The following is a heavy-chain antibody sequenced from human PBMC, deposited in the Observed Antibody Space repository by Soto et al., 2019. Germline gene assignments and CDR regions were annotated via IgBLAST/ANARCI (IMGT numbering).Heavy chain of an antibody. J-gene: IGHJ6*02. V-gene: IGHV4-39*01. CDR2: IYYSGST. CDR3: ARRIEDYGMDV. CDR1: GGSISSSSYY. Sequence: SETLSLTCTVSGGSISSSSYYWGWIRQPPGKGLEWIGSIYYSGSTYYNPSLKSRVTISVDTSKNQFSLKLSSVTAADTAVYYCARRIEDYGMDVWGQGTTVTVSS. D-gene: IGHD2-15*01.